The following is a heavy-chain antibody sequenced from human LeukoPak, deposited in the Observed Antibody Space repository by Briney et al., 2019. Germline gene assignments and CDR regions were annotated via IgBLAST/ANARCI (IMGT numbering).Heavy chain of an antibody. D-gene: IGHD3-10*01. CDR2: IYYSGST. V-gene: IGHV4-59*01. J-gene: IGHJ6*02. CDR3: ARVPSMVRGYYYYGMDV. CDR1: GGSISSYY. Sequence: SETLSLTCTVSGGSISSYYWSWIRQPPGKGLEWIGYIYYSGSTNYNPSLKSRVTISVDTSKNQFSLKLSSVTAADTAVYYCARVPSMVRGYYYYGMDVWGQGTTVAVSS.